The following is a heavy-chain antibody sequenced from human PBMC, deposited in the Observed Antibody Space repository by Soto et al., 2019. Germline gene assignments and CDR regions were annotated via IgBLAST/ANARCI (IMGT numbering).Heavy chain of an antibody. D-gene: IGHD5-18*01. CDR1: GDSISSGGYS. J-gene: IGHJ4*02. CDR3: ARRYGSWFDY. CDR2: IYHSGST. V-gene: IGHV4-30-2*01. Sequence: SETLSLTCAVSGDSISSGGYSWSWIRQPPGKGLEWIGYIYHSGSTYYNPSLKSRVTISVDRSKNQFSLKLSSVTAADTAVYYCARRYGSWFDYWGQGTLVTVSS.